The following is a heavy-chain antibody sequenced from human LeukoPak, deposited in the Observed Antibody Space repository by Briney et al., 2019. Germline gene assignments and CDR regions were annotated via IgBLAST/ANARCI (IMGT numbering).Heavy chain of an antibody. V-gene: IGHV3-23*01. CDR3: RSWLHASDY. Sequence: QSGGSLRLSCAASGFTFSSYAMSWVRQAPGKGLEWVSAISGSGGSTYYADSVEGRFTISRDNSKNTLYLQMNSLRAEDTAVYYCRSWLHASDYWGQGTLVTVSS. CDR2: ISGSGGST. D-gene: IGHD5-24*01. CDR1: GFTFSSYA. J-gene: IGHJ4*02.